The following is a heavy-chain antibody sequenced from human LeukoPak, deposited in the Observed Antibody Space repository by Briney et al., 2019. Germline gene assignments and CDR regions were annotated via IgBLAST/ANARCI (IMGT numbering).Heavy chain of an antibody. CDR2: IRSKAYGGTT. J-gene: IGHJ4*02. V-gene: IGHV3-49*04. CDR1: GFTFGDYA. D-gene: IGHD5-12*01. Sequence: GGSLRLSCTASGFTFGDYAMSWVRQAPGKGLEWVGFIRSKAYGGTTEYAASVKGRFTISRDDSKSIAYLQMNSLKTEDTAVYYCTRDSGGGNDSDKFDYWGQGTLVTVSS. CDR3: TRDSGGGNDSDKFDY.